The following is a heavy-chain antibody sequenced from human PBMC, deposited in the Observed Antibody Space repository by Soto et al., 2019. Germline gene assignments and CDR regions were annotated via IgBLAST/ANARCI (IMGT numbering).Heavy chain of an antibody. Sequence: SETLSLTCSVSGGSISSSSYFWGWIRQPPGKGLEWIGSMYYSGSTYYNPSLKSRVTISVDKSKNQFSLKLSSVTAADTAVYYCARVAVAGTRVDYWGQGTLVTVSS. CDR2: MYYSGST. V-gene: IGHV4-39*07. J-gene: IGHJ4*02. D-gene: IGHD6-19*01. CDR1: GGSISSSSYF. CDR3: ARVAVAGTRVDY.